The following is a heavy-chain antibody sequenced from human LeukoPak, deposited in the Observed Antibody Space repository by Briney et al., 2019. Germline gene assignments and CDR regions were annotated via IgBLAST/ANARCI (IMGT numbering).Heavy chain of an antibody. J-gene: IGHJ4*02. V-gene: IGHV3-11*01. D-gene: IGHD4-11*01. CDR2: ISSSGSTI. CDR1: GFTFSNAW. Sequence: PGGSLRLSCAASGFTFSNAWMSWVRQAPGKGLEWVSYISSSGSTIYYADSVKGRFTISRDNAKNSLYLQMNSLRAEDTAVYYCARENDYSNYPTFDYWGQGTLVTVSS. CDR3: ARENDYSNYPTFDY.